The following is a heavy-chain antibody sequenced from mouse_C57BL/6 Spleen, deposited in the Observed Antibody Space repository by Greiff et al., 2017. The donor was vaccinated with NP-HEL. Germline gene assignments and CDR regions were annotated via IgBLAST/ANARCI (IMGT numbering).Heavy chain of an antibody. D-gene: IGHD3-2*02. CDR3: ATAQVSYYFDY. Sequence: QVQLKQSGAELARPGASVKLSCKASGYTFTSYGISWVKQRTGQGLEWIGEIYPRSGNTYYNEKFKGKATLTADKSSSTAYMELRSLTSEDSAVYFCATAQVSYYFDYWGQGTTLTVSS. CDR2: IYPRSGNT. J-gene: IGHJ2*01. V-gene: IGHV1-81*01. CDR1: GYTFTSYG.